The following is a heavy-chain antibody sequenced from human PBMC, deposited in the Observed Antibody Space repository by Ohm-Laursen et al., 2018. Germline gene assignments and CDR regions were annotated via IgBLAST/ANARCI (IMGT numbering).Heavy chain of an antibody. Sequence: GSLRLSCAASGFTSSTYDMNWVRQAPGKGLEWVSAIKISVGTTYYADSVKGRLTISRDNSKNTLYLEMNSLRAEDTAMYYCAKIGGGWYQDVDYWGQGTLVTVSS. CDR3: AKIGGGWYQDVDY. CDR2: IKISVGTT. V-gene: IGHV3-23*01. CDR1: GFTSSTYD. D-gene: IGHD6-19*01. J-gene: IGHJ4*02.